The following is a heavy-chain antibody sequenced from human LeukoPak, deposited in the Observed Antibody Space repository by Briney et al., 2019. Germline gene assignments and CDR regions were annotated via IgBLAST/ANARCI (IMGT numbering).Heavy chain of an antibody. CDR2: IRYDGSNK. CDR3: AKASLQYSSSWYDIWYFDL. CDR1: GFTFSSYG. V-gene: IGHV3-30*02. J-gene: IGHJ2*01. Sequence: GGSLRLSCAASGFTFSSYGMHWVRQAPGKGLEWVAFIRYDGSNKYYADSVKGRFTISRDNSKNTLYLQMNSLRAEDTAVYYCAKASLQYSSSWYDIWYFDLWGRGTLVTVSS. D-gene: IGHD6-13*01.